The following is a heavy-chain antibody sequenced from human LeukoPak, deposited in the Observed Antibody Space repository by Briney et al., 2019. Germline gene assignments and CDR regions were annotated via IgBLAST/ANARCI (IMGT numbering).Heavy chain of an antibody. J-gene: IGHJ4*02. CDR3: ARVSGSGYY. Sequence: SETLSLTCTVSGGSISSYYWSWIRQPPGKGLEWIGYIYYSGSTNYNPSLKSRVTISVDTSKNQFSLKLSSVTAADTAVYYCARVSGSGYYWGQGTLVTVSS. V-gene: IGHV4-59*01. D-gene: IGHD2-15*01. CDR1: GGSISSYY. CDR2: IYYSGST.